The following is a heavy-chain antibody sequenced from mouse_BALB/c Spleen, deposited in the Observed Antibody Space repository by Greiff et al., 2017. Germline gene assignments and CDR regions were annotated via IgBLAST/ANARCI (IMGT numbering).Heavy chain of an antibody. CDR2: IDPYNGGT. CDR3: AIYYGYDVGFAY. CDR1: GYSFTGYN. V-gene: IGHV1S135*01. J-gene: IGHJ3*01. D-gene: IGHD2-2*01. Sequence: LVESGPELGKPGASVKISCKASGYSFTGYNMYWVKQSHRKSLEWIGYIDPYNGGTSYNQKSKGKATLTVDKSSSTAYMHLNSLTSEDSAIYYCAIYYGYDVGFAYWGQGTLVTVSA.